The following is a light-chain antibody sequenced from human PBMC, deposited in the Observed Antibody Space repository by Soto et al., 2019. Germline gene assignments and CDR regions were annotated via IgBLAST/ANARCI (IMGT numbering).Light chain of an antibody. CDR3: GTWDSSLRRV. Sequence: QSVLTQPPSVSAAPGQKVTISCSGSTSDIGNNYVSWYQQFPGTAPKLLIYENNKRPSGIPDRFSGSKSGTSATLDITGLQTGDEADYYCGTWDSSLRRVFGGGTKVTVL. J-gene: IGLJ3*02. CDR2: ENN. V-gene: IGLV1-51*02. CDR1: TSDIGNNY.